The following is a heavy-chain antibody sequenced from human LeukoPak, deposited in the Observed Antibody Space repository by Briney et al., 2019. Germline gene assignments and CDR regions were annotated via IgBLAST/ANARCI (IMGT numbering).Heavy chain of an antibody. V-gene: IGHV3-7*01. CDR3: ASGIAAAARGIP. Sequence: GGSLRLSCAASGFTFSSYTVNWVRQAPGKGLEWVANIKEDGSEKDYVDSVKGRFTISRDNTKNSLYLQMNSLRAEDTAVYYCASGIAAAARGIPWGQGTLVTVSS. CDR2: IKEDGSEK. J-gene: IGHJ5*02. D-gene: IGHD6-25*01. CDR1: GFTFSSYT.